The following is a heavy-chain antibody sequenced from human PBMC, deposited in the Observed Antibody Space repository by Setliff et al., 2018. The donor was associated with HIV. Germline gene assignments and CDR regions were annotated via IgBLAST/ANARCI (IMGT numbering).Heavy chain of an antibody. V-gene: IGHV1-2*06. CDR2: INPKSGVA. CDR1: GYTFTDFY. Sequence: GASVKVSCKASGYTFTDFYIHWVRQAPGQGLEWIGRINPKSGVADYLKKFQGRVTMTTDTSTNTAHMELIRPRFDDTAVYYCARAHFLVAMTRNWFDPWGQGTLVTLSS. D-gene: IGHD5-12*01. J-gene: IGHJ5*02. CDR3: ARAHFLVAMTRNWFDP.